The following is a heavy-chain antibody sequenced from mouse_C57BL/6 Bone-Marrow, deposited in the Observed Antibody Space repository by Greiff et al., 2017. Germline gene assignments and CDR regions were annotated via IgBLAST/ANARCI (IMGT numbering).Heavy chain of an antibody. Sequence: VKLQESGPGLVAPSQRLSITCTVSGFSLTSYGVSWVRQPPGKGLEWLGVIWGDGSTNYHAALISRLSIRKDNSKNQVVLKLNSMQTEDTATYYCAKQGEYDGGYYWGQGTTLTVSS. D-gene: IGHD2-14*01. CDR1: GFSLTSYG. CDR3: AKQGEYDGGYY. V-gene: IGHV2-3*01. J-gene: IGHJ2*01. CDR2: IWGDGST.